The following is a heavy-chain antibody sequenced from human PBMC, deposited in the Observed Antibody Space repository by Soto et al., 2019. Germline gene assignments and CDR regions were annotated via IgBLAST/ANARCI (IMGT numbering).Heavy chain of an antibody. D-gene: IGHD6-13*01. CDR3: AKDRGSTWYSTYYDC. CDR2: ISGSGGST. J-gene: IGHJ4*02. Sequence: EVQLLESGGGLEQPGGSLRLSCAASGFSFSDYAMTWVRQAPGKGLEWVSGISGSGGSTYYADFVKGRFTISRDNSKNTLYLQMRSLRADDTALYYCAKDRGSTWYSTYYDCWGQGTLVTVSS. V-gene: IGHV3-23*01. CDR1: GFSFSDYA.